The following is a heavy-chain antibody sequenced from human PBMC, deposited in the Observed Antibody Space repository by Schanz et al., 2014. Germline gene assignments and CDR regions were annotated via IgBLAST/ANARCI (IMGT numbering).Heavy chain of an antibody. CDR3: ASPAGYSDYGTYFDF. CDR2: ISNDGSIK. D-gene: IGHD5-12*01. V-gene: IGHV3-30-3*01. CDR1: GFTFSSYA. J-gene: IGHJ4*02. Sequence: QVQLLQFGGGVVQPGRSLRLSCAASGFTFSSYAMHWVRQAPGKGLEWVALISNDGSIKYYADSVEGRFTISRDNSRNTLYLQMNSLRTEDTAVYYCASPAGYSDYGTYFDFWGQGTLVIVSS.